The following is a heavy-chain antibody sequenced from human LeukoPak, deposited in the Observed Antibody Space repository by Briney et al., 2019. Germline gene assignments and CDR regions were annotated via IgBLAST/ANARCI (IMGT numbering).Heavy chain of an antibody. CDR1: GYTFTGYY. V-gene: IGHV1-2*02. CDR2: VNPNSGGT. J-gene: IGHJ6*02. CDR3: ASQPEDTISSESCYYGMDV. D-gene: IGHD3-3*01. Sequence: EASVKVSCKASGYTFTGYYMHWVRQAPGQGLEWMGWVNPNSGGTNYAQKFQGRVTMTRDTSISTAYMELSRLRSDDTAVYYCASQPEDTISSESCYYGMDVRGQGTTVTVSS.